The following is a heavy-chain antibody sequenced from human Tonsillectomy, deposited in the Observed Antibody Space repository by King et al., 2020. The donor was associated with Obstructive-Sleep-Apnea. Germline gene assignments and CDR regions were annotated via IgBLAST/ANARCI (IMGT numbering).Heavy chain of an antibody. J-gene: IGHJ4*02. Sequence: QLQESGPGLVKPSETLSLTCTVSGGSISSSRYYWGWIRQPPGKGLEWIGSVNYSGSTYYNPSLKSRVTISVDTSKNQFSLKLSSVTAADTAVCYCAGDWAGGASSGYYSHYYFQSWGQGTLVTVSS. D-gene: IGHD3-22*01. CDR2: VNYSGST. CDR3: AGDWAGGASSGYYSHYYFQS. CDR1: GGSISSSRYY. V-gene: IGHV4-39*07.